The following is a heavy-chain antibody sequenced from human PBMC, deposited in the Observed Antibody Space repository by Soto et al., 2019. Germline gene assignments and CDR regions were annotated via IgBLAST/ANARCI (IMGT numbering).Heavy chain of an antibody. CDR2: ISSNGGST. J-gene: IGHJ5*02. CDR3: ARGYGDYPIWFDP. V-gene: IGHV3-64*01. D-gene: IGHD4-17*01. CDR1: GFTFSSYA. Sequence: GGSLRLSCAASGFTFSSYAMHWVRQAPGKGLEYVSAISSNGGSTYYANSVKGRFTISRDNSKNTLYLQMGSLRAEDMAVYYCARGYGDYPIWFDPWGQGTLVTVSS.